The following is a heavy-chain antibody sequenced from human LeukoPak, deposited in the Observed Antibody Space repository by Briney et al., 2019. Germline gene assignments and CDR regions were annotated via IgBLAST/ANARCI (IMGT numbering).Heavy chain of an antibody. Sequence: ASVKVSCKASGYTFTGYSMRWVRQVPGQGFEWMGRINPNSGGTNYVQKFQGRVTMTRDTSISTAYMELSRLTSDDTAVYYCASSIIAVAEDYFNYWGQGTLVTVSS. V-gene: IGHV1-2*06. CDR2: INPNSGGT. J-gene: IGHJ4*02. CDR3: ASSIIAVAEDYFNY. D-gene: IGHD6-19*01. CDR1: GYTFTGYS.